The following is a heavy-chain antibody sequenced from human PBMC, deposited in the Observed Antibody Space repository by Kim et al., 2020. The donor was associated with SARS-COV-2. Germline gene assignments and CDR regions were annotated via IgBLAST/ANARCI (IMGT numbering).Heavy chain of an antibody. D-gene: IGHD3-10*01. V-gene: IGHV1-46*01. J-gene: IGHJ6*02. CDR2: ST. CDR3: ARDFRGGMDV. Sequence: STTYDQNFQGRVHVTRDTSTSTVYMDLSSLRSEDTAVYYCARDFRGGMDVWGQGTTVTVSS.